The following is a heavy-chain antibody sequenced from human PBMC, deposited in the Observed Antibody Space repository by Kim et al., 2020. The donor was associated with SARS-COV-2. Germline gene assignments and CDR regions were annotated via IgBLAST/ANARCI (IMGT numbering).Heavy chain of an antibody. CDR3: AREGRYYGSGISFNWFDP. CDR2: IYYSGST. Sequence: SETLSLTCTVSGGSISSSSYYWGWIRQPPGKGLEWIGSIYYSGSTYYNPSLKSRVTISVDTSKNQFSLKLSSVTAADTAVYYCAREGRYYGSGISFNWFDPWGQGTLVTVSS. V-gene: IGHV4-39*07. D-gene: IGHD3-10*01. J-gene: IGHJ5*02. CDR1: GGSISSSSYY.